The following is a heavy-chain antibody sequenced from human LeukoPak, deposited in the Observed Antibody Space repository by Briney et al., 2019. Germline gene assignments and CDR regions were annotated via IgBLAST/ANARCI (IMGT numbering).Heavy chain of an antibody. CDR3: ARAVSGRFDY. J-gene: IGHJ4*02. D-gene: IGHD6-19*01. V-gene: IGHV4-39*01. CDR2: LYYRGST. Sequence: SETLSLTCTVSGGSISSSTYYWGWIRQPPGKGLEWIGSLYYRGSTYYNPSLKSRIIISVDTSKNQFSLKLSSVTAADTAIYYCARAVSGRFDYWGQGTLVTVSS. CDR1: GGSISSSTYY.